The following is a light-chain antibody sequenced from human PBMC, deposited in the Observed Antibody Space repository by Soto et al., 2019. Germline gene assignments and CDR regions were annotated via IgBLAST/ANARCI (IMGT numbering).Light chain of an antibody. J-gene: IGKJ2*01. V-gene: IGKV1-39*01. CDR2: AIS. CDR1: QSISSY. Sequence: DIQMTQSPSSLSASVGERVTITCRASQSISSYLNWYQQKPGKAPKLLMYAISTLQSGVPSRFGGSGSGTEFTLTISSLQPDDFATYYCQQSYSTPYTFGQGTKVDI. CDR3: QQSYSTPYT.